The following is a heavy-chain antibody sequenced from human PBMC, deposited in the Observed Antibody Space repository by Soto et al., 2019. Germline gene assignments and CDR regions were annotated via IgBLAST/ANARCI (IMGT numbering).Heavy chain of an antibody. D-gene: IGHD6-19*01. V-gene: IGHV4-39*01. CDR1: GDSISSSSYY. J-gene: IGHJ4*02. Sequence: SETLSLTCTVSGDSISSSSYYWGWIRQPPGKDLEWIGGIYYSGSTYYNTSLKSRVTISVDTSKNQFSLKLTSVTAADTAVYYCARHRLRIAVAYDFDYWGQGTLVTVSS. CDR2: IYYSGST. CDR3: ARHRLRIAVAYDFDY.